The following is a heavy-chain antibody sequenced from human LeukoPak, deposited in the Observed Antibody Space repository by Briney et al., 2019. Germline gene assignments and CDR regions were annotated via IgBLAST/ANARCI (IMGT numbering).Heavy chain of an antibody. J-gene: IGHJ4*02. Sequence: GGSLRLSCAASGFTFSSYAMSWVRQAPGKGLEWVSAISGSGGSTYYADSAKGRFTIFRDNSKNTLYLQMNSLRAEDTAVYHCANGWSPDYWGRGTLVTVSS. V-gene: IGHV3-23*01. D-gene: IGHD2-15*01. CDR1: GFTFSSYA. CDR2: ISGSGGST. CDR3: ANGWSPDY.